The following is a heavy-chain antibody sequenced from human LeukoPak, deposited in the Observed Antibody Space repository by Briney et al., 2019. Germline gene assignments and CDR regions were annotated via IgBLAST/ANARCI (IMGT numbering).Heavy chain of an antibody. CDR2: IRYDGSNK. D-gene: IGHD3-10*01. Sequence: GGSLRLSCAASGFTFSSYGMHWVRQAPGKGLGWVAFIRYDGSNKYYADSVKGRFTISRDNSKNTLYLQMNSLRAEDTAVYYCAKDLTWFGEVYYWGQGTLVTVSS. CDR3: AKDLTWFGEVYY. J-gene: IGHJ4*02. CDR1: GFTFSSYG. V-gene: IGHV3-30*02.